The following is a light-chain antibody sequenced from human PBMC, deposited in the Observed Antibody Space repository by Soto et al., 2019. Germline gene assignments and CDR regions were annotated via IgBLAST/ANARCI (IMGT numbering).Light chain of an antibody. CDR1: QNVGSN. CDR2: GAS. CDR3: QEFASN. J-gene: IGKJ4*01. V-gene: IGKV3-20*01. Sequence: EIVLTQSPGTLSLSPGERATLSCRASQNVGSNLAWYQQKPGQAPRLLIHGASTRATGIPARISGSGSGTDFILTINRLEPEDFAVYYCQEFASNFGGGTKVDI.